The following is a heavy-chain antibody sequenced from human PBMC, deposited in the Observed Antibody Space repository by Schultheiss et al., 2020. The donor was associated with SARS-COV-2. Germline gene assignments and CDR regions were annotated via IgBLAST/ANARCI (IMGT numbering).Heavy chain of an antibody. CDR2: IYYSGST. CDR3: ARHDDSGYDFDY. J-gene: IGHJ4*02. V-gene: IGHV4-38-2*02. Sequence: SETLSLTCTVSGYSISSGYYWSWIRQPPGKGLEWIGSIYYSGSTYYNPSLKSRVTISVDTSKNQFSLKLSSVTAADTAVYYCARHDDSGYDFDYWGQGTLVTVSS. CDR1: GYSISSGYY. D-gene: IGHD5-12*01.